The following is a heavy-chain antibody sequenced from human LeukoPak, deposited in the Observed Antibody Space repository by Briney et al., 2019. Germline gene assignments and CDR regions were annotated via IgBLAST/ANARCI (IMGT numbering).Heavy chain of an antibody. CDR3: ARAFSSSWSGEDY. V-gene: IGHV1-18*01. CDR2: ISGYNGNT. D-gene: IGHD6-13*01. J-gene: IGHJ4*02. CDR1: GYSFITYG. Sequence: ASVKVSCRASGYSFITYGISWVRQAPGQGLEWMGWISGYNGNTNYAQKLQGRVTMTTDTSTSTAYMELRSLRSDDTAVYYCARAFSSSWSGEDYWGQGTLVTVSS.